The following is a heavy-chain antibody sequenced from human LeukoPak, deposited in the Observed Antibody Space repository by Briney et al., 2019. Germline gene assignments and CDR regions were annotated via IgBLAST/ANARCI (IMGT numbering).Heavy chain of an antibody. Sequence: GGSLRLSCAASGFTFSSYWMSWVRQAPGKGLEWVANIKQDGSEKYYADSVKGRFTISRDNAKNSLYLQMNSLSAEDTAVYYCARALNTELDYGDYDAGDYYYYYGMDVWGQGTTVTVSS. CDR1: GFTFSSYW. CDR3: ARALNTELDYGDYDAGDYYYYYGMDV. CDR2: IKQDGSEK. V-gene: IGHV3-7*01. D-gene: IGHD4-17*01. J-gene: IGHJ6*02.